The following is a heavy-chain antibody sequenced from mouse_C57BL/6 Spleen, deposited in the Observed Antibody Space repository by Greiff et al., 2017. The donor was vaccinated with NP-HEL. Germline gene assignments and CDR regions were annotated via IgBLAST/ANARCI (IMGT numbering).Heavy chain of an antibody. J-gene: IGHJ3*01. CDR1: GFTFSSYA. CDR2: ISDGGSYT. V-gene: IGHV5-4*01. Sequence: DVHLVESGGGLVKPGGSLKLSCAASGFTFSSYAMSWVRQTPEKRLEWVATISDGGSYTYYPDNVKGRFTISRDNAKNNLYLQMSHLKSEDTAMYYCARDRLQFAYWGQGTLVTVSA. D-gene: IGHD3-2*02. CDR3: ARDRLQFAY.